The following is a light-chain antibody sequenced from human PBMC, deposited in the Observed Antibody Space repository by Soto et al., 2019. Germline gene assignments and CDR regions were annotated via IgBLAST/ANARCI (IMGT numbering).Light chain of an antibody. CDR3: QQYYDAPIT. V-gene: IGKV4-1*01. J-gene: IGKJ5*01. CDR2: WSS. CDR1: QNLITSGSNMNF. Sequence: DIVLTQSPDSLAVSLGERATINCRSSQNLITSGSNMNFLGWFQQKPGQPPKLLISWSSTRESGVPDRFSGSGSGTDFTLTISGLLAGDVAVYNCQQYYDAPITFGQGTRLEIK.